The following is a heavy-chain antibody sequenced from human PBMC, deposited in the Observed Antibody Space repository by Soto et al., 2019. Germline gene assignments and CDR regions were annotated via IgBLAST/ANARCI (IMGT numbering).Heavy chain of an antibody. Sequence: ASLKVSCKDSEYTLTYYSMNWVRQSPVQSLEWMGWINAGNGNTKYSQKLQGRVTITRDTSASTAYMELSSLRSEETAVYYCARELQGLYYFDYWGLGTLVTVSS. D-gene: IGHD4-4*01. CDR2: INAGNGNT. CDR3: ARELQGLYYFDY. CDR1: EYTLTYYS. J-gene: IGHJ4*02. V-gene: IGHV1-3*01.